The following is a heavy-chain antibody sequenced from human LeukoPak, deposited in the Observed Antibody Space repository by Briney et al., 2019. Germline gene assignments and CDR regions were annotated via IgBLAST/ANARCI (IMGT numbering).Heavy chain of an antibody. CDR3: ARGSRITIFGVGPNHYNWFDP. D-gene: IGHD3-3*01. J-gene: IGHJ5*02. V-gene: IGHV4-34*01. Sequence: SPSETLSLTCAVYGGSFSGYYWSWIRQPPGKGLEWIGEINHSGSTNYNPSLKSRVTISVDTSKNQFSLKLSSVTAADTAVYYCARGSRITIFGVGPNHYNWFDPWGQGTLVTVSS. CDR1: GGSFSGYY. CDR2: INHSGST.